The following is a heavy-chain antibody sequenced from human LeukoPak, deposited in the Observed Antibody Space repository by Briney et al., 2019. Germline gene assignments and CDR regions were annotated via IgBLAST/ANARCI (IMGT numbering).Heavy chain of an antibody. CDR1: GYTFGNSY. J-gene: IGHJ5*02. CDR2: MNPKSGGT. D-gene: IGHD1-26*01. Sequence: ASVKVSCKASGYTFGNSYIHWVRQAPGQGLEWMGSMNPKSGGTKYAQKFQGRVSMTRDTSISTAYMELASLTSDDTAVYYCARAGGRSWFDPWGQGTLVTVSS. CDR3: ARAGGRSWFDP. V-gene: IGHV1-2*02.